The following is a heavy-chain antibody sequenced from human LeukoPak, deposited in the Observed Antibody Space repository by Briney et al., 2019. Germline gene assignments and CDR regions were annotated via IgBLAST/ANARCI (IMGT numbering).Heavy chain of an antibody. Sequence: SETLSLTCTVSGGSISSSTFYWGWIRQPPGKGLEWIGIISYSGSSYYSPSLKSRVTISVDTSKNQFSLKLCSVTAADTAVYYCARLDRGINAAHFDYWGQGTLVTVSS. CDR2: ISYSGSS. CDR1: GGSISSSTFY. J-gene: IGHJ4*02. D-gene: IGHD6-25*01. CDR3: ARLDRGINAAHFDY. V-gene: IGHV4-39*01.